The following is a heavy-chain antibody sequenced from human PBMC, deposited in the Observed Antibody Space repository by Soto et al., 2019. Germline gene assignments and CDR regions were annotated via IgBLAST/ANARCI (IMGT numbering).Heavy chain of an antibody. CDR1: GFTFSIYA. D-gene: IGHD3-10*01. CDR3: AKDRGPSRPWLMAPFDC. CDR2: ISYDGTKT. J-gene: IGHJ4*02. V-gene: IGHV3-30*18. Sequence: QVQLVESGGGVVQPGRSLRVSCAASGFTFSIYAMHWVRQAPGTGLEWVAVISYDGTKTYYADSVKGRFTISKDNSKNTLYLQMNSLRDDATAVYYGAKDRGPSRPWLMAPFDCWGQGTGVTVPP.